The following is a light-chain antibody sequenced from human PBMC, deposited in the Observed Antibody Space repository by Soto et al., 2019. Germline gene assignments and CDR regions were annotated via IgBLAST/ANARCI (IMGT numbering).Light chain of an antibody. CDR1: QRIASY. CDR2: AAS. J-gene: IGKJ2*01. Sequence: DIQMTQSPSSLSASVGDRVTITCRASQRIASYLNWYQQKPVKAPKLLIYAASRLQSGVQSRFNGNGSGTDVTLTNSSLQPEDYATYHFQQCDSTPLYTVGQGTKLEMK. V-gene: IGKV1-39*01. CDR3: QQCDSTPLYT.